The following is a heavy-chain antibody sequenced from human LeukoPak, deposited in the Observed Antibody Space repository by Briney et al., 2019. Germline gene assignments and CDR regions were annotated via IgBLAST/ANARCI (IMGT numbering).Heavy chain of an antibody. CDR3: ARDSNDGFDP. D-gene: IGHD1-1*01. V-gene: IGHV4-30-2*01. CDR1: GGSISSGGYY. CDR2: IYHSGST. Sequence: PSETLSLTCTVSGGSISSGGYYWSWSRQPPGNGLEWIGYIYHSGSTYYNPSLKSRVTISVDRSKNQFSLKLSSVTAADTAVYYCARDSNDGFDPWGQGTLVTVSS. J-gene: IGHJ5*02.